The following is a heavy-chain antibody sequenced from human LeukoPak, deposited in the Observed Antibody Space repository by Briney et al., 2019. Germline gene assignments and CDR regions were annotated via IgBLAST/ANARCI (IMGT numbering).Heavy chain of an antibody. J-gene: IGHJ6*03. V-gene: IGHV4-59*01. CDR3: ARSYSSSCYITQYYYYMDV. CDR2: IYYSGST. D-gene: IGHD6-13*01. Sequence: PSETLSLTCTVSGGSISSYYWSWIRQPPGKGLEWIGYIYYSGSTNYNPSLKSRVTISVDTSKNQFSLKLSSVTAADTAVYYCARSYSSSCYITQYYYYMDVWGKGTTVTVSS. CDR1: GGSISSYY.